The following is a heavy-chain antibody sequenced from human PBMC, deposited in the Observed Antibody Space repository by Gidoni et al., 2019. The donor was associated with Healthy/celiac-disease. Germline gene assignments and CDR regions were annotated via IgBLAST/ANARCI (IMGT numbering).Heavy chain of an antibody. Sequence: EVQLLESGGGLVQPGGSLRLSWAASGFTFSSYAMSWVRQAPGKGLEWVSAVSGSGGVTYYADSVNGRFAISRDNSKNTLFLQMDSLRDEDTAVYYCAKEWSYWGQGTLVTVSS. D-gene: IGHD2-15*01. V-gene: IGHV3-23*01. CDR3: AKEWSY. J-gene: IGHJ4*02. CDR1: GFTFSSYA. CDR2: VSGSGGVT.